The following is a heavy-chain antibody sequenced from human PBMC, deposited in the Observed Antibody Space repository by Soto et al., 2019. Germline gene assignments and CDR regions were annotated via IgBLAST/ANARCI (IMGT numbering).Heavy chain of an antibody. J-gene: IGHJ4*02. V-gene: IGHV3-23*01. D-gene: IGHD3-22*01. CDR3: AKVMYYYDSSGYRLFDY. CDR1: GFTFRNFA. Sequence: EVHLLDSGGGLIQPGGSLRLSCAASGFTFRNFAMNWVRQAPGKGLEWVSGISVSGGTTYYADSVRGRFTVSRDNSKNSVFLQMNSLRAEDTAVYFCAKVMYYYDSSGYRLFDYWGQGTLVTVSS. CDR2: ISVSGGTT.